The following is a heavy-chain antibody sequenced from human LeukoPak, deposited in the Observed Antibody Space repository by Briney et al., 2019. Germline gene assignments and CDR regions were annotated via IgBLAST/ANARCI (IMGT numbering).Heavy chain of an antibody. CDR2: INYSGTT. D-gene: IGHD2-2*01. J-gene: IGHJ3*02. CDR3: ARLPIVVVPSTSFDI. Sequence: PSETLSLTCTVSGGSISSYYWGWIRQPPGKGLEWIGSINYSGTTYYSPSLKSRVTISVDTSKNQFSLKLSSVTAADTAVYYCARLPIVVVPSTSFDIWGQGTMVTVSS. V-gene: IGHV4-39*01. CDR1: GGSISSYY.